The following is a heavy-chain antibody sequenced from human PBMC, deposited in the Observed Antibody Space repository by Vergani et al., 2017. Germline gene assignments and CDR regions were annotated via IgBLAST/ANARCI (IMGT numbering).Heavy chain of an antibody. CDR1: GFTFNQYG. V-gene: IGHV3-33*01. CDR2: TWYDGNNK. D-gene: IGHD3-10*02. Sequence: QVQLVESGGGVVQPGRSLRLSCAASGFTFNQYGMHWVRQAPGKGLEWVAVTWYDGNNKQYADSVKGRFTISRDNSKSTMYLQMNSLRDEDTGVYYGARDLQLLCNRFDPWGQGTLVTVSS. J-gene: IGHJ5*02. CDR3: ARDLQLLCNRFDP.